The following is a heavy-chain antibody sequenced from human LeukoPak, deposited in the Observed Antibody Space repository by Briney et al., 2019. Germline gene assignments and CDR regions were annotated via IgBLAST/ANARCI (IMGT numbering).Heavy chain of an antibody. J-gene: IGHJ4*02. CDR1: GYSFTNYW. Sequence: GESLKISCKGSGYSFTNYWIGWVRQLPGKGPEWMGIIYAGDYDTRYSPSFQGQVTMSVDKSISTAYPQWSSLKASDTAMYYCARCSGGSPFDYWGQGTLVTVSS. V-gene: IGHV5-51*01. CDR2: IYAGDYDT. D-gene: IGHD2-15*01. CDR3: ARCSGGSPFDY.